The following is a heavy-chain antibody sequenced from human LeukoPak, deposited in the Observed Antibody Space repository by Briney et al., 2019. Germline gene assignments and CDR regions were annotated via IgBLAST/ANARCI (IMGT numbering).Heavy chain of an antibody. Sequence: GGSLRLSCAASGFSFISYAMSWVRQAPGKGLEWVSTISGNGGRTYYADSVKGRFTISRDNSKNTLYLQMNSLRAEDTAVYYCARSGSYYSFDYWGQGTLVTVSS. J-gene: IGHJ4*02. CDR3: ARSGSYYSFDY. CDR2: ISGNGGRT. V-gene: IGHV3-23*01. CDR1: GFSFISYA. D-gene: IGHD1-26*01.